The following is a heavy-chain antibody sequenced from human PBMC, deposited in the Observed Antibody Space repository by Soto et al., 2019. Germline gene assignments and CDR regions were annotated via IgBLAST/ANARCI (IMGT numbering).Heavy chain of an antibody. CDR2: ISYDGSNK. Sequence: GGSLRLSCAASGFTFSSYAMHWVRQAPGKGLEWVAVISYDGSNKYYADSVKGRFTISRDNSKNTLYLQMNSLRAEDTAVYYCAGGMIRGPTLSCFDPWGQGTLVTVSS. D-gene: IGHD1-26*01. V-gene: IGHV3-30-3*01. CDR3: AGGMIRGPTLSCFDP. J-gene: IGHJ5*02. CDR1: GFTFSSYA.